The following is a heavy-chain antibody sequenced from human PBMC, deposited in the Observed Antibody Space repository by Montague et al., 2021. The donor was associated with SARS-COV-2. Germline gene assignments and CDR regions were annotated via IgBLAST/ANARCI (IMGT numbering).Heavy chain of an antibody. V-gene: IGHV3-33*08. CDR2: IWYDGSNQ. CDR3: AREYSAPRWFGEYNRYGMNV. D-gene: IGHD3-10*01. CDR1: GFTFSSYD. Sequence: SLRLSCAASGFTFSSYDMHWVRHAPGKGLEWVAVIWYDGSNQYYGDSVKGRFTISRDNSKNTLYLQMNSLRAEDTAVYYCAREYSAPRWFGEYNRYGMNVWGQGTTVTVSS. J-gene: IGHJ6*02.